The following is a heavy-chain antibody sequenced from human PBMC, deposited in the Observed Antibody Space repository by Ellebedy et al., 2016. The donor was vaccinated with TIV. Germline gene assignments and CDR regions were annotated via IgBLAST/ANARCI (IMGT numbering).Heavy chain of an antibody. J-gene: IGHJ5*02. CDR3: AIGRPCTSCSNWFDP. CDR2: IYTSGST. Sequence: SETLSLTCTVSGGSISSYYWSWIRQPAGKGLEWIGRIYTSGSTNYNPSLKSRVTMSVDTSKNQFSLKLSSVTAADTAVYYCAIGRPCTSCSNWFDPWGQGTLVTVSS. CDR1: GGSISSYY. D-gene: IGHD2-2*01. V-gene: IGHV4-4*07.